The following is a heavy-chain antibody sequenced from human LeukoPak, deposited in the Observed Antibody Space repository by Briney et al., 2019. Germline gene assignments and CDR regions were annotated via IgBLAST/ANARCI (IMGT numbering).Heavy chain of an antibody. CDR1: GFTFSKYW. J-gene: IGHJ6*03. V-gene: IGHV3-74*01. CDR2: INTDGTVT. CDR3: ARENYYYYYMDV. Sequence: PGGSLRLSCAASGFTFSKYWMLWVRQAPGKGLESVSRINTDGTVTTYADSVKGRFTVSRDNADNTMFLQMNSVRDEDTAVYYCARENYYYYYMDVWGKGTTVTVSS.